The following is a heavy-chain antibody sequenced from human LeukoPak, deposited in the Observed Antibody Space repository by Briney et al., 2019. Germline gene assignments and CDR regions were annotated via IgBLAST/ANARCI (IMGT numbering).Heavy chain of an antibody. CDR2: MNPNSGNT. V-gene: IGHV1-8*03. D-gene: IGHD1-26*01. J-gene: IGHJ6*03. CDR1: GYTFTSYD. CDR3: ARGTWELPYAWPMDV. Sequence: VASVKVSCKASGYTFTSYDINWVRQATGQGLEWMGWMNPNSGNTGYAQKFQGRVTITRNTSISTAYMELSSLRSEDTAVYYCARGTWELPYAWPMDVWGKGTTVTVSS.